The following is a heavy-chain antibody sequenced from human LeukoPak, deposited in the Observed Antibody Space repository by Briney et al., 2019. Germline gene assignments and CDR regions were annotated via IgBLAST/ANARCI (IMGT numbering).Heavy chain of an antibody. CDR1: GFTFNNYA. D-gene: IGHD5-18*01. J-gene: IGHJ4*02. CDR2: IGGSGSST. CDR3: ARRIQLDY. Sequence: GGSLRLSCAASGFTFNNYAMTWVRQAPGKGLEWVSTIGGSGSSTYYADSVRGRFTISRDNSKNALYLQMNSLRAEDTAVYYCARRIQLDYWGQGTLVTVSS. V-gene: IGHV3-23*01.